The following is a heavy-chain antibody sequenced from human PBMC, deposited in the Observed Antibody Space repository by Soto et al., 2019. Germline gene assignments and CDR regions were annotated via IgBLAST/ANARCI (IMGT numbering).Heavy chain of an antibody. V-gene: IGHV5-51*01. D-gene: IGHD2-2*01. Sequence: PGESLKISCKGSGYSFTSYWIGWVRQMPGKGLEWMGIIYPGDSDTRYSPSFQGQVTISADKSISTAYLQWSSLKASDTAMYYCARCIVVVPAAIHIDIDYYYGMDVWGQGTTVTVSS. J-gene: IGHJ6*02. CDR1: GYSFTSYW. CDR2: IYPGDSDT. CDR3: ARCIVVVPAAIHIDIDYYYGMDV.